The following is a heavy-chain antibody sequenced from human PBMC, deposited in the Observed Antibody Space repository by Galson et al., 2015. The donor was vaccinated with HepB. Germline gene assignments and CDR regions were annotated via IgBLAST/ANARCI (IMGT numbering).Heavy chain of an antibody. D-gene: IGHD6-13*01. J-gene: IGHJ4*02. CDR1: GFTVSSNY. V-gene: IGHV3-53*01. Sequence: SLRLSCAASGFTVSSNYMSWVRQAPGKGLEWVSVIYSGGSTYYADSVKGRFTISRDNSKNTLYLQMNSLRAEDTAVYYCTCGPPSSSSWYFDYWGQGTLVTVSS. CDR2: IYSGGST. CDR3: TCGPPSSSSWYFDY.